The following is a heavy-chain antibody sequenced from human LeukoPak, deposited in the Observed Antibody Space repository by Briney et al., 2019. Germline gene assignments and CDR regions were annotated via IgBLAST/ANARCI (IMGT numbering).Heavy chain of an antibody. D-gene: IGHD3-22*01. CDR2: LYSGGSE. CDR1: GFTFSSYG. Sequence: GGSLRLSCAASGFTFSSYGMSWVRQAPGKGLEWVSVLYSGGSEFYADSVKGRFTISRDNSKNTLYLQMNSLRDEDTAVYYCAKLSDRSGSHYWYFDLWGRGTLVTVSS. V-gene: IGHV3-23*03. CDR3: AKLSDRSGSHYWYFDL. J-gene: IGHJ2*01.